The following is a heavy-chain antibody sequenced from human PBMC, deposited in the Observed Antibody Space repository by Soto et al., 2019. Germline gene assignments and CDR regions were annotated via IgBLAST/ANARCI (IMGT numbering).Heavy chain of an antibody. D-gene: IGHD2-2*01. Sequence: EVQVLESGGGLVKPGGSLRLSCAASGFTFRDYSMNWVRQAPGKGLEWVSSISSSSAYIYYADSLQGRFTVSRDNAKNSTYLHRNSLTAEDTAVYYCAIVGAYCSGTGSSDYCHYMDVWGKGTTVTVSS. V-gene: IGHV3-21*01. CDR2: ISSSSAYI. J-gene: IGHJ6*03. CDR1: GFTFRDYS. CDR3: AIVGAYCSGTGSSDYCHYMDV.